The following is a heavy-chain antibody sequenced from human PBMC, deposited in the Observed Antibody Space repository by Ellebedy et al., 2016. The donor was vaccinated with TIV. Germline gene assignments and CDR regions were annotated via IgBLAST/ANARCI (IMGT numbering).Heavy chain of an antibody. Sequence: GGSLRLSCAASGFHFSSYDVNWVRQALGRGLEWLSYISSSGSTTKYADSVKGRFTISRDNAKNSLYLQMNSLRAEDTAVYYCARDDSSGYPRYFDYWGQGTLVTVSS. CDR3: ARDDSSGYPRYFDY. J-gene: IGHJ4*02. V-gene: IGHV3-48*03. D-gene: IGHD3-22*01. CDR2: ISSSGSTT. CDR1: GFHFSSYD.